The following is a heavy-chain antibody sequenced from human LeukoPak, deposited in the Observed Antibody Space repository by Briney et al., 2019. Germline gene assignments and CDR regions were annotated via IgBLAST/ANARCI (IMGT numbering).Heavy chain of an antibody. CDR2: IYTSGST. J-gene: IGHJ4*02. Sequence: SETLSLTCTVSGGSISSGSYYWSWIRQPAGKGLEWIGRIYTSGSTNYNPSLKSRVTISVDTSKNQFSLKLSSVTAADTAVYYCARDYPGYFDYWGQGTLVTVSS. CDR1: GGSISSGSYY. V-gene: IGHV4-61*02. CDR3: ARDYPGYFDY.